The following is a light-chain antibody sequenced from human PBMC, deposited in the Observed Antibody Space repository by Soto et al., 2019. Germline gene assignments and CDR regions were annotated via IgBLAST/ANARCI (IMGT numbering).Light chain of an antibody. J-gene: IGKJ1*01. V-gene: IGKV3-15*01. CDR3: QRYNSFSKT. CDR2: GAS. Sequence: EIVMTQSPVTLSVSPGERATLSCRASQSVNNNLAWYQQKPGQAPRLLIFGASTRATGIPDRFGGSGSGTEFTLTISSLQSDDIASYYCQRYNSFSKTFGQGTKV. CDR1: QSVNNN.